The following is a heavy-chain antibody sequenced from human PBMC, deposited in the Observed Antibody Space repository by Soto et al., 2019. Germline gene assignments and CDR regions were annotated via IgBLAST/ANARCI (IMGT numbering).Heavy chain of an antibody. CDR3: ASGTFNDISFDS. D-gene: IGHD2-21*01. Sequence: QVQLQESGPGLVKPSQTLTLTCSVSGCSIYTGGFYWSWARQLPGKGLQWIGYIYYTGAAYYNPALNRHVVISLDTAANQFSLSLTSLTAADTAVYYCASGTFNDISFDSWGQGRLVTVSS. CDR1: GCSIYTGGFY. J-gene: IGHJ4*02. CDR2: IYYTGAA. V-gene: IGHV4-31*01.